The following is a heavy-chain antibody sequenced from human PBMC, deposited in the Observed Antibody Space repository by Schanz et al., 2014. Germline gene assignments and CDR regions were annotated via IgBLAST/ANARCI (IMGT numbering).Heavy chain of an antibody. D-gene: IGHD3-10*01. CDR3: ARGGYGSGSYREFDY. V-gene: IGHV3-23*01. J-gene: IGHJ4*02. CDR2: ISGSGGST. CDR1: GFTFSTYA. Sequence: EVQLLDSGGGLVQPGGSLRLSCAASGFTFSTYAMSWVRQAPGKGLEWVSAISGSGGSTYYADSVKGRFTISRDNAKNTLYLQMNSLRAEDTAVYYCARGGYGSGSYREFDYWGQGTLVTVSS.